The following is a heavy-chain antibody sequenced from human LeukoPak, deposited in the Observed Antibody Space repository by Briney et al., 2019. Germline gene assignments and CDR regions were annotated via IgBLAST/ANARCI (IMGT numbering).Heavy chain of an antibody. J-gene: IGHJ6*04. D-gene: IGHD3-10*02. CDR3: AELGITMIGGV. CDR2: ISSSGSTI. CDR1: GFTFSSYN. V-gene: IGHV3-48*03. Sequence: GGSLRLSCAASGFTFSSYNMNWVRQAPGKGLEWVSYISSSGSTIYYADSVKGRFTISRDNAKNSLYLQMNSLRAEDTAVYYCAELGITMIGGVWGKGTTVTVSS.